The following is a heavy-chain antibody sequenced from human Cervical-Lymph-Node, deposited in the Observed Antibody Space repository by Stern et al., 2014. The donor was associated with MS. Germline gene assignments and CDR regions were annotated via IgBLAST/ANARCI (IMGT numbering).Heavy chain of an antibody. CDR2: IYYSGST. V-gene: IGHV4-31*03. D-gene: IGHD3-3*01. J-gene: IGHJ4*02. Sequence: QLQLQESGPGLVKPSQTLSLTCTVSGGSISSCGYYWSWIRQHPGKGLEWIGYIYYSGSTYDNPSLKSRVTISVDTSKNQFSLKLSSVTAADTAVYYCARVSYDFWSGYYVFDYWGQGTLVTVSS. CDR3: ARVSYDFWSGYYVFDY. CDR1: GGSISSCGYY.